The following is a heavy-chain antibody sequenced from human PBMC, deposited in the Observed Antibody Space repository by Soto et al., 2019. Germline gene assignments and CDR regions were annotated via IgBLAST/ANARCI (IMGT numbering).Heavy chain of an antibody. V-gene: IGHV3-64*02. CDR2: ISSNGGST. Sequence: EVQLVESGEGLVQPGGSLRLSCAASGFTFSSYAMHWVRQAPGKGLEYVSAISSNGGSTYYADSVKGRFTISTDNSKNTLYLQMGSLIAEDIAVYYCARGLVGATTVYYYGMDVWGQGTTVTVSS. J-gene: IGHJ6*02. D-gene: IGHD1-26*01. CDR3: ARGLVGATTVYYYGMDV. CDR1: GFTFSSYA.